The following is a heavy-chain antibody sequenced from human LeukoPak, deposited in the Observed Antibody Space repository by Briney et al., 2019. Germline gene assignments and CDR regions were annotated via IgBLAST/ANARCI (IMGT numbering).Heavy chain of an antibody. D-gene: IGHD5-18*01. Sequence: GGSLRLSCAASGFAFSDYFMSWIRQAPGKGLEWVSYISNTGTTIYYADSVKGRFTISRDNAKNSLYLQMNSLRAEDTALYYCAKDRDSYGYDPFFDYWGQGTLVTVSS. CDR2: ISNTGTTI. V-gene: IGHV3-11*01. CDR3: AKDRDSYGYDPFFDY. CDR1: GFAFSDYF. J-gene: IGHJ4*02.